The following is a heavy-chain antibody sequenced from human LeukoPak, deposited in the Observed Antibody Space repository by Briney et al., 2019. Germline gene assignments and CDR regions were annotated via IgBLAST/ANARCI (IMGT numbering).Heavy chain of an antibody. D-gene: IGHD3-10*01. J-gene: IGHJ3*02. V-gene: IGHV3-30-3*01. CDR2: ISYDGSNK. Sequence: GRSLRLSCAASGFTFSSYAMHWVRQAPGKGLEWVAVISYDGSNKYYADSVKGRFTISRDNSKNTLYLQMNSLRAEDTAVYYCARSGQSDAFDIWGQGTMVTVSS. CDR1: GFTFSSYA. CDR3: ARSGQSDAFDI.